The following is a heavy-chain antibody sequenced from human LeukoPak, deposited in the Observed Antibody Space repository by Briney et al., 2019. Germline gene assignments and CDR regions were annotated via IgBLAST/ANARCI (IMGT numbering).Heavy chain of an antibody. CDR2: IWSDGSNK. J-gene: IGHJ6*02. D-gene: IGHD1-26*01. CDR1: GFTFSSYW. V-gene: IGHV3-33*08. Sequence: GGSLRLSCAASGFTFSSYWMNWARQAPGKGLEWVAVIWSDGSNKYYADSVKGRFTISRDNSKNTLYLQMNSLRAEDTAVYYCARDPNKATYGMDVWGQGTTVTVSS. CDR3: ARDPNKATYGMDV.